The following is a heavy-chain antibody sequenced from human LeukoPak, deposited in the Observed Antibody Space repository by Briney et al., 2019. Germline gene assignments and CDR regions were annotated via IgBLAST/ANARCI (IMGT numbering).Heavy chain of an antibody. Sequence: GGSLRLSCAASGFTFSSYSMNWVRQAPGKGLEWVSSISSSSSYIYYADSVKGRFTISRDNAKNSLYLQMNSLRAEDTAVYYCARALGYDYVWGSYRSFDYWGQGTLVTVSS. D-gene: IGHD3-16*02. V-gene: IGHV3-21*01. CDR3: ARALGYDYVWGSYRSFDY. J-gene: IGHJ4*02. CDR2: ISSSSSYI. CDR1: GFTFSSYS.